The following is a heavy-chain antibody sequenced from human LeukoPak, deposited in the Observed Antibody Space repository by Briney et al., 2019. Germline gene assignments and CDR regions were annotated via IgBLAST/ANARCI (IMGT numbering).Heavy chain of an antibody. Sequence: SETLSLTCAVSGGSISSSNWWSWVRQPPGKGLEWIGEIYYSGTTNYNPSPKSRVTISVDKSKNQFSLNLSSVTAADTAVYYCARGWGFYSSSWYDPIDYWGQGTLVTVSS. V-gene: IGHV4-4*02. D-gene: IGHD6-13*01. CDR1: GGSISSSNW. J-gene: IGHJ4*02. CDR3: ARGWGFYSSSWYDPIDY. CDR2: IYYSGTT.